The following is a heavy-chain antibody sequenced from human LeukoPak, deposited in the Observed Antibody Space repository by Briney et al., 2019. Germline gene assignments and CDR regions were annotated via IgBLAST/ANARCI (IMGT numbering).Heavy chain of an antibody. CDR3: ARYVVAATRYYYYGMDV. Sequence: GGSLRLSCAASGFTFSTYAMHWVRQAPGKGLEWVAVISSDGSRKYYADSVKGRFTISRDDSKSTLYLQMNSLRAEDTAVYYCARYVVAATRYYYYGMDVWGQGTTVTVSS. CDR2: ISSDGSRK. V-gene: IGHV3-30*04. CDR1: GFTFSTYA. J-gene: IGHJ6*02. D-gene: IGHD2-15*01.